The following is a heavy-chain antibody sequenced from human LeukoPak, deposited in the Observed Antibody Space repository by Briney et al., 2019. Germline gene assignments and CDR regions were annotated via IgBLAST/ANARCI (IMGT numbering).Heavy chain of an antibody. CDR1: GGSFSGYY. Sequence: WETLSLTCAVYGGSFSGYYWSWIRQPPGKGLEWIGEINHSGSTNYNPSLKSRVTISVDTSKNQFSLKLSSVTAADTAVYYCARSTILWFRESAFDIWGQGTMVTVSS. D-gene: IGHD3-10*01. V-gene: IGHV4-34*01. CDR3: ARSTILWFRESAFDI. CDR2: INHSGST. J-gene: IGHJ3*02.